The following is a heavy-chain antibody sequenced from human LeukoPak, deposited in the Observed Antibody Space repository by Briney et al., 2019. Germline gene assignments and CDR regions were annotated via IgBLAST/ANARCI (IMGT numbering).Heavy chain of an antibody. Sequence: PGGSLRLSCAASGFTVSRKYMSWVRQAPGKGLEGVAVIYTDASTYYADSVKGRFTISRDNSKNTVYLQMNSLRAEDTAVYYCIRDYGDYWGQGTLVTVSS. J-gene: IGHJ4*02. CDR3: IRDYGDY. D-gene: IGHD4/OR15-4a*01. CDR2: IYTDAST. V-gene: IGHV3-53*01. CDR1: GFTVSRKY.